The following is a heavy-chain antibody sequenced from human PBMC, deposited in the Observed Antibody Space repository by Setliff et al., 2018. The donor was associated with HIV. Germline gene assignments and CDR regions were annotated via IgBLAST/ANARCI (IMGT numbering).Heavy chain of an antibody. D-gene: IGHD6-19*01. J-gene: IGHJ5*02. V-gene: IGHV4-59*08. CDR1: RGSISRYY. CDR2: IYYTGTT. CDR3: TRVAPSGYNNGWYVGLLDA. Sequence: SETLSLTCTVSRGSISRYYWSWIRQPPGKGLEWIGYIYYTGTTKYNPSLKSRVTISIDTSKNQFSLELTSVTAADTGVYYCTRVAPSGYNNGWYVGLLDAWGQGTLVTVSS.